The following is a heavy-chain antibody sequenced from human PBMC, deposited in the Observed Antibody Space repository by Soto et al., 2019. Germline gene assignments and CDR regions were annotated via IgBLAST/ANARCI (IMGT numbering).Heavy chain of an antibody. CDR1: GYTFTSYY. Sequence: SVKVSCKASGYTFTSYYMHWVRQAPGQGLEWMGIINPSGDSTTYAQKFQGRVTMTRDTSTSTVYMELSSLRSEDTAVYYCARDPRSSSSNYYFDYWGQGTLVTVSS. CDR2: INPSGDST. CDR3: ARDPRSSSSNYYFDY. J-gene: IGHJ4*02. D-gene: IGHD6-6*01. V-gene: IGHV1-46*01.